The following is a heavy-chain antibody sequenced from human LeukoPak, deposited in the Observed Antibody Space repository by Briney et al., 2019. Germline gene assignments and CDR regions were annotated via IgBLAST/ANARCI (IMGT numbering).Heavy chain of an antibody. D-gene: IGHD6-13*01. V-gene: IGHV1-2*02. CDR3: ARASMASSWSSYYYMDV. Sequence: ASVKVSCKASGYTFTGYYMHWVRQAPGQGLEWMGWINPNSGGTNYAQKFQGRVTMTRDTSISTAYMELSSLRSEDTAVYYCARASMASSWSSYYYMDVWGKGTTVTVSS. CDR2: INPNSGGT. J-gene: IGHJ6*03. CDR1: GYTFTGYY.